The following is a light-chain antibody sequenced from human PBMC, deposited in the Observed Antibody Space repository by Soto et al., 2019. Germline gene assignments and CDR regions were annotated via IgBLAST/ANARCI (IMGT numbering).Light chain of an antibody. CDR1: QSVSTNS. V-gene: IGKV3-20*01. CDR2: GAS. CDR3: QQYGSSVLT. J-gene: IGKJ4*01. Sequence: EIVLTQSPDTLSLSPGERATLSCRASQSVSTNSLAWYQQKRGQAPRPLIYGASRRATGTQDRFSGSGSGTDFTLVISRLEPEDFAVYYCQQYGSSVLTFGGGTKVEIK.